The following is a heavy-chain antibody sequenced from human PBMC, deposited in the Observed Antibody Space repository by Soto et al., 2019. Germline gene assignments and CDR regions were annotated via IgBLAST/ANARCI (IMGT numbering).Heavy chain of an antibody. J-gene: IGHJ4*02. D-gene: IGHD5-12*01. V-gene: IGHV4-34*01. CDR1: GGSFSGYY. Sequence: SETLSLTCAVYGGSFSGYYWSWIRQPPGKGLEWIGEINHSGSTNYNPSLKSRVTKSVDTPKNQFSLKLSSVTAADTAVYYCATSYGVATIDYWGQGTLVTVSS. CDR2: INHSGST. CDR3: ATSYGVATIDY.